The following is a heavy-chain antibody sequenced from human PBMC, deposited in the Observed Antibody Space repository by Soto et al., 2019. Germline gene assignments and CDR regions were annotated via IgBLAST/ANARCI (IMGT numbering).Heavy chain of an antibody. V-gene: IGHV1-18*01. CDR3: ARAVDTSMVTISDY. CDR2: ISAYNGNT. Sequence: QVQLVQSGAEVKKPGASVKVSCKASGYRFSRYGINWVRQAPGQGLEWMGWISAYNGNTNYAQKVQGRVTMTTDTSTSTAYMEVRSLRSDDTAVYYCARAVDTSMVTISDYWGQGTLVTVSS. CDR1: GYRFSRYG. D-gene: IGHD5-18*01. J-gene: IGHJ4*02.